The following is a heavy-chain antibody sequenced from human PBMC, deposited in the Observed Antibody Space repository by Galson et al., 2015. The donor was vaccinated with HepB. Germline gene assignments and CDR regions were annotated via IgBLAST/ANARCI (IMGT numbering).Heavy chain of an antibody. D-gene: IGHD3-22*01. J-gene: IGHJ4*02. CDR1: GGTFSSYA. V-gene: IGHV1-69*01. CDR2: IIPIFGTA. Sequence: CKASGGTFSSYAISWVRQAPGQGLEWMGGIIPIFGTANYAQKFQGRVTITADESTSTAYMELSSLRSEDTAVYYCARPEGEYYYDSSGYYRFDYWGQGTLVTVSS. CDR3: ARPEGEYYYDSSGYYRFDY.